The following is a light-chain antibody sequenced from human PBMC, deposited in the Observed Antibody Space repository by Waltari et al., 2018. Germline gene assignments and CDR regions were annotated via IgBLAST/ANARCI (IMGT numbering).Light chain of an antibody. CDR3: QQYNNWTPYT. J-gene: IGKJ2*01. CDR2: GAP. V-gene: IGKV3-15*01. CDR1: QSVSSN. Sequence: EIVMTQSPATLSVSPGERATLSCRASQSVSSNLAWYQQKPGQAPRLLIDGAPTRGPGIPARFSGSGSGTEFTLTISSLQSEDFAVSYCQQYNNWTPYTFGQGTKLEIK.